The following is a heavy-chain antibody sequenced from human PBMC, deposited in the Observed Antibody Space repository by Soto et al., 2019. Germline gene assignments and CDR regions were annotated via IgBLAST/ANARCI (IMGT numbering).Heavy chain of an antibody. CDR3: ANNHEPMTTVTYYYYMNV. Sequence: VGSLRLSCAASGFTSSNYAMSWVRQAPGKGLEWVSAISRRGASTFYADSVKGRFTISRDNSKNTLYLQMNSLRAEDTAVYYCANNHEPMTTVTYYYYMNVWGKGTTVTVSS. D-gene: IGHD4-17*01. CDR1: GFTSSNYA. CDR2: ISRRGAST. V-gene: IGHV3-23*01. J-gene: IGHJ6*03.